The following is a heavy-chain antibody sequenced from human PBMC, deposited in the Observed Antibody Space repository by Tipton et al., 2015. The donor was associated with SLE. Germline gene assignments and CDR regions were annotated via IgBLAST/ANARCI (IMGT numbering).Heavy chain of an antibody. V-gene: IGHV3-74*01. J-gene: IGHJ3*02. CDR1: GFTFSSYW. D-gene: IGHD1-26*01. Sequence: SLRLSCAASGFTFSSYWMHWVRQAPGKGLVWVSRINSDGSRTSYADSVKGRFTISRDNAKNTLYLQMNSLRAEDTAVYYCARGSGEDAFDIWGQGTMVTVSS. CDR2: INSDGSRT. CDR3: ARGSGEDAFDI.